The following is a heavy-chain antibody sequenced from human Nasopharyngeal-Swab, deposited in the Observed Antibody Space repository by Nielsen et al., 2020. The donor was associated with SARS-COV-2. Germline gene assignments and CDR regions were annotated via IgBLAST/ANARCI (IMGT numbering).Heavy chain of an antibody. CDR2: ISSSVSYI. CDR3: ARLPSAWGRRDFDY. CDR1: GFTFSTYS. V-gene: IGHV3-21*06. J-gene: IGHJ4*02. Sequence: GESLKISCAASGFTFSTYSMIWVRQAPAKGLEWVSWISSSVSYIYYADSVKGRFIISRDNAKNALYLQMSSLRAEDTAVYYCARLPSAWGRRDFDYWGQGTLVTVSS. D-gene: IGHD6-19*01.